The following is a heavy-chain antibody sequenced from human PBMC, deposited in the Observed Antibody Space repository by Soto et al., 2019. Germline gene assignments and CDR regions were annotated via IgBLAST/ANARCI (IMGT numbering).Heavy chain of an antibody. CDR3: ARDRGISYYDSSGYYSGQFDY. Sequence: ASVKVSCKASGYTFTIYGISWVRQAPGQGLEWMGWISAYNGNTNYAQKLQGRVTMTTDTSTSTAYMELRSLRSDDTAVYYCARDRGISYYDSSGYYSGQFDYWGQGTLVTVSS. J-gene: IGHJ4*02. CDR2: ISAYNGNT. CDR1: GYTFTIYG. D-gene: IGHD3-22*01. V-gene: IGHV1-18*01.